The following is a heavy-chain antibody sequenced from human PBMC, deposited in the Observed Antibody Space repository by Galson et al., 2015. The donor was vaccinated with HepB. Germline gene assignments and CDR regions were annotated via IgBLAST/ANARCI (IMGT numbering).Heavy chain of an antibody. D-gene: IGHD3-3*01. V-gene: IGHV3-30-3*01. J-gene: IGHJ3*02. CDR1: GFTFSSYA. CDR3: ARDLRVTIFGVGRSYDALDI. Sequence: SLRLSCAASGFTFSSYAMHWVRQAPGKGLEWVAVISYDGSNKYYADSVKGRFTISRDNSKNTLYLQMNSLRAEDTAVYYCARDLRVTIFGVGRSYDALDIWGQGTMVTVSS. CDR2: ISYDGSNK.